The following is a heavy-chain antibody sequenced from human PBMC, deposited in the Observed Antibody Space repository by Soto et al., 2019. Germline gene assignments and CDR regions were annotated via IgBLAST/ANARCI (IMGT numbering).Heavy chain of an antibody. J-gene: IGHJ5*02. D-gene: IGHD3-22*01. Sequence: SETLSLTCTVSGGSISSSSYYWGWIRQPPGKGLEWIGSIYYSGSTYYNPSLKSRVTISVDTSKNQFSLMLSSVTAADTAVYYCARHVGYDSSGYYGNWFDPWGQGTLVTVSS. CDR2: IYYSGST. CDR1: GGSISSSSYY. CDR3: ARHVGYDSSGYYGNWFDP. V-gene: IGHV4-39*01.